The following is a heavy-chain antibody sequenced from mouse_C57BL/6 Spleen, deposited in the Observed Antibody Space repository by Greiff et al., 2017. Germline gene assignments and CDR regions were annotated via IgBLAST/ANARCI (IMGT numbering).Heavy chain of an antibody. D-gene: IGHD2-3*01. V-gene: IGHV5-9-1*02. J-gene: IGHJ4*01. CDR3: TNGIYDDYYYAMYY. CDR2: ISSGGDYI. Sequence: EVKLVESGEGLVKPGGSLKLSCAASGFTFSSYAMSWVRQTPEKRLEWVAYISSGGDYIYYADTVKGRFTISRDNARNTLYLQMISLKSEDTAMYYCTNGIYDDYYYAMYYWGQGTSVTVSS. CDR1: GFTFSSYA.